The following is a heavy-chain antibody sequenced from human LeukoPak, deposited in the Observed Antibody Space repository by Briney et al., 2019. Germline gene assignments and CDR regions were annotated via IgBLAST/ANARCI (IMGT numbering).Heavy chain of an antibody. Sequence: PGGSLRLSCAASGFSLSNYWMNWVRQAPGKGLEWVANIKQDGSEKNYVDSVKGRFSISRDNSKNTLSLQMNTLRPEDTAVYYCARPIDNGSGSYYFDYWGQGTLVTVSS. CDR3: ARPIDNGSGSYYFDY. D-gene: IGHD3-10*01. CDR1: GFSLSNYW. J-gene: IGHJ4*02. V-gene: IGHV3-7*03. CDR2: IKQDGSEK.